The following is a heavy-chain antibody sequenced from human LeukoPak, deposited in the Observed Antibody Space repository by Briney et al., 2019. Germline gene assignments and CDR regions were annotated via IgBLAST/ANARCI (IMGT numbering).Heavy chain of an antibody. J-gene: IGHJ6*02. CDR2: INPNSGGT. CDR3: ARDQEAGWLPPLYYYGMDV. Sequence: ASVKVSCKASGYTFTGYYMHWVRQAPGQGLEWMGRINPNSGGTNYAQKFQGRVTMTRDTSISTSYMEPSRLRSDDTAVYSCARDQEAGWLPPLYYYGMDVWGQGTTVTVSS. D-gene: IGHD5-12*01. CDR1: GYTFTGYY. V-gene: IGHV1-2*06.